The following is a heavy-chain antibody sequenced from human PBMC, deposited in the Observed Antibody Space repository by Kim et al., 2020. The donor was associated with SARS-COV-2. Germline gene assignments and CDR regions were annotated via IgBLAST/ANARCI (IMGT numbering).Heavy chain of an antibody. D-gene: IGHD3-22*01. CDR3: ARVSHYYDSSGYYDAFDI. CDR1: GFTFSSYD. V-gene: IGHV3-13*04. J-gene: IGHJ3*02. Sequence: GGSLRLSCAASGFTFSSYDMHWVRQATGKGLEWVSAIGTAGDTYYPGSVKGRFTISRENAKNSLYLQMNSLRAGDTAVYYCARVSHYYDSSGYYDAFDIWGQGTMVTVSS. CDR2: IGTAGDT.